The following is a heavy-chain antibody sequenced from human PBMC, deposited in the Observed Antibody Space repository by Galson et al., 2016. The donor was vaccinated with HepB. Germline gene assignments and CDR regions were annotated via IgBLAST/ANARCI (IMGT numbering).Heavy chain of an antibody. J-gene: IGHJ4*02. CDR1: GFTFSDYW. D-gene: IGHD1-26*01. CDR3: AKDPRLSTIATSDYFDY. Sequence: SLRLSCAASGFTFSDYWIHWVRQAPGKGLVWVSRINSDGSTTDSAGSVRGRFTISRDNSKNTLYLQMDTLRAEDTAVYYCAKDPRLSTIATSDYFDYWGQGALVTVSS. V-gene: IGHV3-74*01. CDR2: INSDGSTT.